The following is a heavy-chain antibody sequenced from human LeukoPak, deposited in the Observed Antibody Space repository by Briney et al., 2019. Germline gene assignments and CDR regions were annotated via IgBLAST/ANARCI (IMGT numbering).Heavy chain of an antibody. V-gene: IGHV1-2*02. Sequence: ASVKVSCKASGYTFTGYYLHWVRQAPGQGLEWMGWINPNSGGTNYPQKFQGRVTMTRDTSISIAYMELTGLRSDDTAVYYCAKDGSIAAAGIGGYWGQGTLVTVSS. CDR1: GYTFTGYY. CDR2: INPNSGGT. J-gene: IGHJ4*02. D-gene: IGHD6-13*01. CDR3: AKDGSIAAAGIGGY.